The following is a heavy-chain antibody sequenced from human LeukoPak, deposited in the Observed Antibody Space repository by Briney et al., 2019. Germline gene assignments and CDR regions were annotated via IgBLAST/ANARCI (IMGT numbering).Heavy chain of an antibody. CDR2: IYSSGST. V-gene: IGHV4-59*01. CDR1: GGSISSFY. J-gene: IGHJ4*02. CDR3: AREESSSWYYFDY. Sequence: SETLSLTCTVSGGSISSFYWSWIRQPPGKGLEWIGYIYSSGSTNYNPSLKSRVSISLDTSKNQFSLKLSSVTAADTAVYYCAREESSSWYYFDYWGQGTLVTVSS. D-gene: IGHD6-13*01.